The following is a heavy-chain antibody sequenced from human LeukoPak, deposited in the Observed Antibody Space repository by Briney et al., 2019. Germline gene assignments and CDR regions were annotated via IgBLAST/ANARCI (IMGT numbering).Heavy chain of an antibody. D-gene: IGHD5-24*01. CDR2: ISGSGGST. J-gene: IGHJ4*02. CDR3: AKARGRDGYKDELDY. Sequence: GGSLRLSCAASAFTFSSCAMSWVRQAPGEGLEWVSVISGSGGSTYYADSVKGRFTISRDNSKNTLYLQMNSLRAEDTAVYYCAKARGRDGYKDELDYWGQGTLVTVSS. V-gene: IGHV3-23*01. CDR1: AFTFSSCA.